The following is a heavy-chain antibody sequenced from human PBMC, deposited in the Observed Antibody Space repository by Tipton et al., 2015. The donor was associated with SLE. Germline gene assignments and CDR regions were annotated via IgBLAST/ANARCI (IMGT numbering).Heavy chain of an antibody. CDR1: GGSFSGYY. J-gene: IGHJ4*02. D-gene: IGHD3-10*01. V-gene: IGHV4-34*01. Sequence: TLSLTCAVYGGSFSGYYWSWIRQPPGKGLEWIGEINHSGSTNYNPSLKSRVTISVDTSKNQFSLKLSSVTAADTAVYYCARYYGSGSYRYYFDYWGQGTLVTVSS. CDR3: ARYYGSGSYRYYFDY. CDR2: INHSGST.